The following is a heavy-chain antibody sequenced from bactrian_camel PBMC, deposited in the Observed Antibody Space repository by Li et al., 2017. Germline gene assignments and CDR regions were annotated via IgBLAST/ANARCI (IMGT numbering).Heavy chain of an antibody. CDR1: GYSYDSYC. CDR2: IDNNGRT. D-gene: IGHD1*01. Sequence: QVQLVESGGGLVQPGGSLRLSCAASGYSYDSYCMGWFRQSPGKEREGVAAIDNNGRTRYADSVKGRFTISRDNAKNTVYLEMNSLKPEDTAQYYCVALAWGFNYWGQGTQVTVS. CDR3: VALAWGFNY. J-gene: IGHJ4*01. V-gene: IGHV3S53*01.